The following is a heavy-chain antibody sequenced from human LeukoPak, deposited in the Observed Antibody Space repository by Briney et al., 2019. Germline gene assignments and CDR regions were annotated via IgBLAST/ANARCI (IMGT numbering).Heavy chain of an antibody. CDR3: AGDNSLPSSDAFDI. J-gene: IGHJ3*02. CDR1: GFTFDDYA. V-gene: IGHV3-9*01. D-gene: IGHD6-6*01. Sequence: TGGSLRLSCAASGFTFDDYAMHWVRQAPGKGLEWVSGISWNSGSIGYADSVKGRFTISRDNAKNSLYLQMNSLRAEDTAVYYCAGDNSLPSSDAFDIWGQGTMVTVSS. CDR2: ISWNSGSI.